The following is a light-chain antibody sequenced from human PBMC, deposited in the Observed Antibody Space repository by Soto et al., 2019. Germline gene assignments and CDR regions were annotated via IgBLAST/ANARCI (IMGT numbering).Light chain of an antibody. Sequence: EIVLTQSPGTLSLSPWERATLSCRASQSVSSSFLAWYQQKPGQAPRLLIYGASSRATGIPDRFSGSGSGTDFTLTISRLEPEDFAVYYCQQYDSSPLTFGGGNKVEIK. CDR3: QQYDSSPLT. CDR2: GAS. CDR1: QSVSSSF. J-gene: IGKJ4*01. V-gene: IGKV3-20*01.